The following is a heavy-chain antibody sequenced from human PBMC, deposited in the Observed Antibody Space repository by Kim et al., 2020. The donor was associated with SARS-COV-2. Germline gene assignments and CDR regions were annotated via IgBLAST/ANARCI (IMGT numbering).Heavy chain of an antibody. V-gene: IGHV3-23*01. Sequence: KGRFTIARDNSKNTLYLRVNGLRAEDTAVYYCAKVPAYYYDTSGYYYFDYWGQGTLVTVSS. D-gene: IGHD3-22*01. J-gene: IGHJ4*02. CDR3: AKVPAYYYDTSGYYYFDY.